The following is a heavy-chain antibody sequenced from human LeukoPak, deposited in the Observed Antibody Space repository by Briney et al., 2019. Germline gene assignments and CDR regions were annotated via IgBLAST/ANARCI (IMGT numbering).Heavy chain of an antibody. CDR1: GYTFTYYY. CDR2: VNPDTTGT. CDR3: ARNRNSGHGPYDALDV. J-gene: IGHJ3*01. D-gene: IGHD5-12*01. Sequence: ASVKVSCKASGYTFTYYYINWVRQAPGQGLEWMGWVNPDTTGTTFGQKFQDRVAVTWDASSFIVYLELRNLRSDDTAVYYCARNRNSGHGPYDALDVWGQGTMVTVSS. V-gene: IGHV1-2*02.